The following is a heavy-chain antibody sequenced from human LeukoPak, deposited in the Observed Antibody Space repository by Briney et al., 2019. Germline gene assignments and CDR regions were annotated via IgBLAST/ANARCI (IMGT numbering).Heavy chain of an antibody. V-gene: IGHV4-39*01. CDR1: GGSLSSSDYY. J-gene: IGHJ4*02. CDR3: ARYYDGWSGYLDY. CDR2: SYYSGST. D-gene: IGHD3-3*01. Sequence: SETLSLTCTVSGGSLSSSDYYWGRIRQPPGKGLEWIGSSYYSGSTYYNPSLESRVTISVDTSNNQFSLKLYSVTAADTAVDYCARYYDGWSGYLDYWGQGTLVTVSS.